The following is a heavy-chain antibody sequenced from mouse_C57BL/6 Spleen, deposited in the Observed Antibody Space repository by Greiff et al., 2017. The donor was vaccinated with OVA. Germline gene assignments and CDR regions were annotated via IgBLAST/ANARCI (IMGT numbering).Heavy chain of an antibody. D-gene: IGHD2-4*01. CDR2: ISDGGSYT. CDR3: AREYDDDGEV. J-gene: IGHJ1*03. CDR1: GFTFSSYA. Sequence: EVKLVESGGGLVKPGGSLKLSCAASGFTFSSYAMSWVRQTPEKRLEWVATISDGGSYTYYPDNVKGRFTISRDNAKNNLYLQMSHLKSEDSAMYYCAREYDDDGEVWGTGTTVTVSS. V-gene: IGHV5-4*01.